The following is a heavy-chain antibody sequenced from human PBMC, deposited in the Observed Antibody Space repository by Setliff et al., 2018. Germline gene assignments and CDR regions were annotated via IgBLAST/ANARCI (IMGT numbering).Heavy chain of an antibody. CDR1: GYTFTSYG. Sequence: ASVKVSCKASGYTFTSYGINWVRQAPGQGLEWMGWISAYNGNTNYAQKLQGRVTMTTDTSTSTTHMELNSLRPDDTAVYYCAKDIYGSGSYAVGGYFDYWGQGTQVTVSS. V-gene: IGHV1-18*01. CDR3: AKDIYGSGSYAVGGYFDY. CDR2: ISAYNGNT. D-gene: IGHD3-10*01. J-gene: IGHJ4*02.